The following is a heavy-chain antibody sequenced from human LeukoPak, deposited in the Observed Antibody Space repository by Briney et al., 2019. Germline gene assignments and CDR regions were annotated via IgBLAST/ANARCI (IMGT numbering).Heavy chain of an antibody. Sequence: ASVKVSCKASGYTLTGYYMHWVRQAPGQGLEWMGWINPNSGGTNYAQKFQGRVTMTRDTSISTDYMELSRLRSDDTAVCYCARDVCSSTSCYFDYWGQGTLVTVSS. CDR3: ARDVCSSTSCYFDY. CDR2: INPNSGGT. J-gene: IGHJ4*02. D-gene: IGHD2-2*01. V-gene: IGHV1-2*02. CDR1: GYTLTGYY.